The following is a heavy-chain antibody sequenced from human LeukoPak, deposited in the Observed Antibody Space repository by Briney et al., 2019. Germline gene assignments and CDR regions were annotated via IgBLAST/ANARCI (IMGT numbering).Heavy chain of an antibody. J-gene: IGHJ3*02. Sequence: ASVKVSCKASGGTFSSYAISWVRQAPGQGLEWMGWINPNSGGTNYAQKFQGRVTMTRDTSISTAYMELSRLRSDDTAVYYCARGPTSLDAFDIWGQGTMVTVSS. CDR1: GGTFSSYA. D-gene: IGHD2-2*01. CDR3: ARGPTSLDAFDI. V-gene: IGHV1-2*02. CDR2: INPNSGGT.